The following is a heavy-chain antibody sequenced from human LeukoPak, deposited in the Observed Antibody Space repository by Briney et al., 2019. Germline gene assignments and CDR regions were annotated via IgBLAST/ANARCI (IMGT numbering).Heavy chain of an antibody. Sequence: GRSLRLSCAASGFTFSTYGMHWVRQAPGKGLEWVAVVSYDGSNKYYADSVKGRFTISRDTSKNTLYLQMNSLRAEDTALYYCARTEYCTSGSCYGLAFDVWGQGTMVTVSS. V-gene: IGHV3-30*03. CDR2: VSYDGSNK. J-gene: IGHJ3*01. D-gene: IGHD2-15*01. CDR1: GFTFSTYG. CDR3: ARTEYCTSGSCYGLAFDV.